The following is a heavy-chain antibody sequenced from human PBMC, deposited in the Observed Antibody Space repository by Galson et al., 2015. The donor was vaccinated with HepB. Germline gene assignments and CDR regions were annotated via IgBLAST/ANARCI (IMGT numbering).Heavy chain of an antibody. J-gene: IGHJ4*02. V-gene: IGHV3-30-3*01. D-gene: IGHD2-2*02. CDR1: GFTFSSYA. Sequence: SLRLSCAASGFTFSSYAMHWVRQAPGKGLEWVAVISYDGSNKYYADSVKGRFTISRDNSKNTLYLQMNSLRAEDTAVYYCARGPDIGPKLLYGWDYFDYWGQGTLVTVSS. CDR3: ARGPDIGPKLLYGWDYFDY. CDR2: ISYDGSNK.